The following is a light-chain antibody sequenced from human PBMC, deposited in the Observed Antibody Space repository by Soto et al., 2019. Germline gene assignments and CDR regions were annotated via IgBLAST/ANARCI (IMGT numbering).Light chain of an antibody. CDR1: QSVSSY. CDR3: QEGREWPPFT. V-gene: IGKV3-11*01. J-gene: IGKJ3*01. Sequence: EIVLTQSPATLSLSPGERATLSCRASQSVSSYLAWYQQKPGQAPRLLIYDASKRATGIPARFSGSGSGNGFPLTIGRPEAGEFGVYYLQEGREWPPFTFGPWNKVDIK. CDR2: DAS.